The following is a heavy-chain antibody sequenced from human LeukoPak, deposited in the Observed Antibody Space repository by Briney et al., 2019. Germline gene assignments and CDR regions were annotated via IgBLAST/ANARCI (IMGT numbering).Heavy chain of an antibody. V-gene: IGHV3-30*18. CDR1: GFTFSSYG. Sequence: GGSLRLSCAASGFTFSSYGMHWVRQAPGKGLGGVAVISYDGSNKYYADSVKGRFTISRDNSKNTLYLQMNSLRAEDTAVYYCAKDLSIVATAFDYWGQGTLVTVSS. CDR2: ISYDGSNK. CDR3: AKDLSIVATAFDY. J-gene: IGHJ4*02. D-gene: IGHD5-12*01.